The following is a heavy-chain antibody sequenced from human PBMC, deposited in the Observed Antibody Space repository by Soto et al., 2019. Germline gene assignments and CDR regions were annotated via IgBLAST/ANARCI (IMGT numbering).Heavy chain of an antibody. CDR1: GFTFSSYW. V-gene: IGHV3-74*01. J-gene: IGHJ4*02. Sequence: GGSLRLSCAASGFTFSSYWMHWVRQAPGKGLVWVSRINDDGITISYADSVKGRFTVSRDNAKNSLYLQMNSLRAEDTAVYYCARDKGRSPLDYWGQGTLVTVSS. CDR3: ARDKGRSPLDY. D-gene: IGHD2-15*01. CDR2: INDDGITI.